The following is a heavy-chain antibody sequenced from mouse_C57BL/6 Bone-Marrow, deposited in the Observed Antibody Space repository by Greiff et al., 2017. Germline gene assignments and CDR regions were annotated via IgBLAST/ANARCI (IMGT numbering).Heavy chain of an antibody. D-gene: IGHD2-12*01. J-gene: IGHJ2*01. CDR3: ARRFYRCYTMDY. CDR2: IYPRSGST. CDR1: GYTFTSYG. Sequence: QVQLKESGAELARPGASVKLSCEASGYTFTSYGISWVQQRTGQGLEWIGEIYPRSGSTYYNEKFKGKATLPADKSSSTAYMELRRLKSEDSAVYFWARRFYRCYTMDYWGQGTTLTVSS. V-gene: IGHV1-81*01.